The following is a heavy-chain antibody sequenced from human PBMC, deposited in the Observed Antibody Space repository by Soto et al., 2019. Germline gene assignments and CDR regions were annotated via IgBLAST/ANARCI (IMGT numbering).Heavy chain of an antibody. J-gene: IGHJ6*02. Sequence: QVQLVQSGAEVKKPGASVKVSCKASGYTFTSYGISWVRQAPGQGLEWMGWISAYNGNTNYAQKLQGRVTMTTDTATSTAYRGLRSLRPDDTAVYYCARDPGDSSGYYFRLDVWGQGTTVTVSS. D-gene: IGHD3-22*01. CDR1: GYTFTSYG. CDR3: ARDPGDSSGYYFRLDV. CDR2: ISAYNGNT. V-gene: IGHV1-18*01.